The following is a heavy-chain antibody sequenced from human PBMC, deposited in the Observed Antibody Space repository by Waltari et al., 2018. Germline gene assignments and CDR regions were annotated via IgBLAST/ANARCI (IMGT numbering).Heavy chain of an antibody. V-gene: IGHV3-7*01. J-gene: IGHJ4*02. CDR3: ARSSSTEFDS. CDR2: IRQDGSEK. CDR1: GFTFSSYW. Sequence: ETHLVESGGGLVQPGGSLRLSCAASGFTFSSYWMPWVRQAPGKGLEWVANIRQDGSEKYYVDSVKGRFTISRDNAKNSLYLQMNSLKADDTAVYYCARSSSTEFDSWGQGTLVTVSS. D-gene: IGHD2-2*01.